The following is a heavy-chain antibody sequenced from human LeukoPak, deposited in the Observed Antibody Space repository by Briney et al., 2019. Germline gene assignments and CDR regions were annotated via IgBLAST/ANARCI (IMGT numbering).Heavy chain of an antibody. Sequence: SETLSLTCVVSGGSVSGYYWGWIRQPPGRGLEWIGYVYYSGSTNYNPSFKSRITISVDTSRNQFSLQLSPVTAADTAVYYCARIHRYCSGGACYVLDNWGQGTLVAVSS. CDR1: GGSVSGYY. CDR3: ARIHRYCSGGACYVLDN. J-gene: IGHJ4*02. CDR2: VYYSGST. V-gene: IGHV4-59*02. D-gene: IGHD2-15*01.